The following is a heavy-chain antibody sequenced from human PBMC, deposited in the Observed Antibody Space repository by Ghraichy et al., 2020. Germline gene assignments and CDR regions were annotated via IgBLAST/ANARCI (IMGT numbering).Heavy chain of an antibody. CDR1: GGSFSGYY. D-gene: IGHD6-13*01. Sequence: ESLNISCAVYGGSFSGYYWSWIRQPPGKGLEWIGEINHSGSTNYNPSLKSRVTISVDTSKNQFSLKLSSVTAADTAVYYCARGPVSSSSWYRYFQHWGQGTLVTVSS. J-gene: IGHJ1*01. CDR3: ARGPVSSSSWYRYFQH. CDR2: INHSGST. V-gene: IGHV4-34*01.